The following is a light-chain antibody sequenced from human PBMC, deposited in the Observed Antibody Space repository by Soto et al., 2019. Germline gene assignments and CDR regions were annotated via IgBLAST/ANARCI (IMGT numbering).Light chain of an antibody. V-gene: IGLV2-14*01. J-gene: IGLJ2*01. CDR2: EVS. Sequence: QSVLPQPASVSGSPGQSITISCTGTSSDVGGYNYVSWYQQHPGKAPKLMIYEVSNRPSGVSNRFSGSKSGNTASLTISGLQAEDEADYYCSSYTSSSTLFGGGTKVTVL. CDR3: SSYTSSSTL. CDR1: SSDVGGYNY.